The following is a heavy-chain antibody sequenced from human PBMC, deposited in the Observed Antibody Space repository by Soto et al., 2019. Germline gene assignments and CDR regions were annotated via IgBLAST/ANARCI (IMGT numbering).Heavy chain of an antibody. CDR1: GVTLSSYA. D-gene: IGHD3-3*01. CDR3: ARALDLVRDFWSGYYYYYGMDV. Sequence: SVKVSCKDSGVTLSSYAISWVQHAPGQGLEWMGGIIPIFGTANYAQKFQGRVTITADESTSTAYMELSSLRSEDTAVYYCARALDLVRDFWSGYYYYYGMDVWGQGTTVTVSS. V-gene: IGHV1-69*13. CDR2: IIPIFGTA. J-gene: IGHJ6*02.